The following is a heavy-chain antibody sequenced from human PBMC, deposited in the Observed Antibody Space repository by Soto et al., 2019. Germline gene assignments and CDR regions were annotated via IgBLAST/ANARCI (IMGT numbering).Heavy chain of an antibody. J-gene: IGHJ6*02. V-gene: IGHV1-2*04. Sequence: GASVKVSCKASGYTFTGYYMHWVRQAPGQGLEWMGWINPNSGGTNYAQKFQGWVTMTRDTSISTAYMELSRLRSDDTAVYHCAISYGDYPYYYYGMDVWGQGTTVTVSS. CDR3: AISYGDYPYYYYGMDV. D-gene: IGHD4-17*01. CDR1: GYTFTGYY. CDR2: INPNSGGT.